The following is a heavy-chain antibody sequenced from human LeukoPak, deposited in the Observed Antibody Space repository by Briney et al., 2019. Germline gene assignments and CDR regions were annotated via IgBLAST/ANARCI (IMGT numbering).Heavy chain of an antibody. D-gene: IGHD3-22*01. CDR3: ARVFPSYYYDSSGPTDY. Sequence: ASGKVSCKASGYTFTSYDINWVRQATGQGLEWMGWVNPNCCNTGYAQKFQGRVTMTRNTSISKAYMELSSLRSEDTDVYYCARVFPSYYYDSSGPTDYWGQGTLVTVSS. V-gene: IGHV1-8*01. CDR1: GYTFTSYD. J-gene: IGHJ4*02. CDR2: VNPNCCNT.